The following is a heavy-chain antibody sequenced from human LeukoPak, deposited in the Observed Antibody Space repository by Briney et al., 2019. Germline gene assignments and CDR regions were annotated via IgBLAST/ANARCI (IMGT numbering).Heavy chain of an antibody. CDR3: ARYDYSDLDAFDI. Sequence: SETLSLTCTVSGGSISSYYWSWIRQPPGKGLEWIGFIFYSGTTNYNPSLKSRVTISVDTSKNQFSLKLSSVTAADTAVYYCARYDYSDLDAFDIWGQGTMVTLSS. J-gene: IGHJ3*02. V-gene: IGHV4-59*01. CDR2: IFYSGTT. CDR1: GGSISSYY. D-gene: IGHD4-11*01.